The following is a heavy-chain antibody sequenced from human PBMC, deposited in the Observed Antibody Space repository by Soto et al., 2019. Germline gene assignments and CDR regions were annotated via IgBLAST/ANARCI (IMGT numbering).Heavy chain of an antibody. CDR1: SASITTYY. CDR3: ARGPIMTTFEGAPEALNWFDP. Sequence: LSLTCSVSSASITTYYWSWIRQYPGKGLEWIGHIYYSGSTKYNPSLKSRVTISVDTPKNQLSLKLSSVTAADTAVYFCARGPIMTTFEGAPEALNWFDPWGQGTRVTVYS. V-gene: IGHV4-59*01. D-gene: IGHD3-16*01. J-gene: IGHJ5*02. CDR2: IYYSGST.